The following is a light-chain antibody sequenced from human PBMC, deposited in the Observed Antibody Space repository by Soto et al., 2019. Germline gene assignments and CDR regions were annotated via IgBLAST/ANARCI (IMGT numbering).Light chain of an antibody. V-gene: IGLV2-14*01. CDR1: SSDVGGYNY. CDR2: DVS. Sequence: QSALTQPASVSGSPRQSITISCTGTSSDVGGYNYVSWYQQHPGKAPKLMIYDVSNRPSGVSNRFSGSKSGNTASLTISGLQAEDEADYYCSSYTSSNTLYVFGTGTKLTVL. CDR3: SSYTSSNTLYV. J-gene: IGLJ1*01.